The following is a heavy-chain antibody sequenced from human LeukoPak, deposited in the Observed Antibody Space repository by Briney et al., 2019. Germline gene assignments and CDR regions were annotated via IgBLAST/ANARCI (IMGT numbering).Heavy chain of an antibody. J-gene: IGHJ5*02. Sequence: GGSLRLSCAASGFTFSSYSMNWVRQAPGKGLEWVSSISSSSSYIYYADSVKGRFTISRDSAKNSLYLQMNSLRAEDTAVYYRYYDSSGYLNWFDPWGQGTLVTVSS. CDR1: GFTFSSYS. D-gene: IGHD3-22*01. CDR2: ISSSSSYI. V-gene: IGHV3-21*01. CDR3: YYDSSGYLNWFDP.